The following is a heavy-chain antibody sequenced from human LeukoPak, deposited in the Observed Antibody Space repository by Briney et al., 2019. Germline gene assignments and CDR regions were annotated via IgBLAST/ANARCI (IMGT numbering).Heavy chain of an antibody. CDR2: IVVGSGNT. V-gene: IGHV1-58*01. J-gene: IGHJ4*02. Sequence: SVKVSCKASGFTFTSSAVQWVRQVRGQRLEWIGWIVVGSGNTNYAQKFQERVTITRDMSTSTAYMELSSLRSEDTAVYYCAAERQLAAPQLDYWGQGTLVTVSS. D-gene: IGHD6-6*01. CDR1: GFTFTSSA. CDR3: AAERQLAAPQLDY.